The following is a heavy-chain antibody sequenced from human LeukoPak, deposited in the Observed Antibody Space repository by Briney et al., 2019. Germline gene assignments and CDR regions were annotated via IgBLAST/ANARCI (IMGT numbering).Heavy chain of an antibody. D-gene: IGHD3-16*01. CDR3: ARGVWLGYAFDI. CDR1: GYSISSGYY. V-gene: IGHV4-38-2*02. CDR2: IYHSGST. J-gene: IGHJ3*02. Sequence: SEXXXXXCTVSGYSISSGYYWGWIRQPPGKGLEWIGSIYHSGSTYYNPSLKSRVTISVDTSKNQFSLKLSSVTAADTAVYYCARGVWLGYAFDIWGQGTMVTVSS.